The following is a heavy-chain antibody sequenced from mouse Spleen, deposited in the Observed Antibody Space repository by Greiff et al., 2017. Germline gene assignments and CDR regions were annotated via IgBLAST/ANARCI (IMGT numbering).Heavy chain of an antibody. D-gene: IGHD2-1*01. CDR1: GYSITSGYY. J-gene: IGHJ2*01. CDR3: ARESFLQYYFDY. Sequence: EVKVEESGPGLVKPSQSLSLTCSVTGYSITSGYYWNWIRQFPGNKLEWMGYISYDGSNNYNPSLKNRISITRDTSKNQFFLKLNSVTTEDTATYYCARESFLQYYFDYWGQGTTLTVSS. CDR2: ISYDGSN. V-gene: IGHV3-6*01.